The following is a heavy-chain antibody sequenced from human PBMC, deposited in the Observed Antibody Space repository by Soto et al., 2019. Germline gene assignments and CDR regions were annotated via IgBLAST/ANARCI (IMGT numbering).Heavy chain of an antibody. D-gene: IGHD5-18*01. CDR2: ISYDGSNK. CDR1: GFTSSSYG. J-gene: IGHJ4*02. V-gene: IGHV3-30*02. CDR3: AKDIGYDTAMVTGEDY. Sequence: GGSLRLSCAASGFTSSSYGMHWVRQAPGKGLEWVAVISYDGSNKYYADSVKGRFTISRDNSKNTLYLQMNSLRAEDTAVYYCAKDIGYDTAMVTGEDYWGQGTLVTVSS.